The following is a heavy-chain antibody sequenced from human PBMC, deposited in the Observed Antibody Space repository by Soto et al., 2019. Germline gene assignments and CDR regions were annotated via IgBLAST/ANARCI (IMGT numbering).Heavy chain of an antibody. CDR1: GFTFSSYG. Sequence: QVQLVESGGGVVQPGRSLRLSCAASGFTFSSYGMHWVRQAPGKGLEWVAVIWYDGSNKYYADSVKGRFTISRDNSKNTLYLQMNSLRAEDTAVYYCARAPTKVMIERLGYFDYWGQGTLVTVSS. V-gene: IGHV3-33*01. CDR2: IWYDGSNK. CDR3: ARAPTKVMIERLGYFDY. D-gene: IGHD3-16*01. J-gene: IGHJ4*02.